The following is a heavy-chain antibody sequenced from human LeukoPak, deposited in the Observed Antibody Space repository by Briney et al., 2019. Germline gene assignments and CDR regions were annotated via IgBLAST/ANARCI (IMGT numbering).Heavy chain of an antibody. CDR1: GFTFSSCE. V-gene: IGHV3-53*01. CDR3: ARGGSSSRTLSFAY. J-gene: IGHJ4*02. Sequence: GGSLRLSCAASGFTFSSCEFNWVRQAPGKGLEWVSIIYSGGSTYYADSVRGRFTISRDNSNNTLYLQMNSLRAEDTAVYYCARGGSSSRTLSFAYWGQGTLVTVSS. D-gene: IGHD6-13*01. CDR2: IYSGGST.